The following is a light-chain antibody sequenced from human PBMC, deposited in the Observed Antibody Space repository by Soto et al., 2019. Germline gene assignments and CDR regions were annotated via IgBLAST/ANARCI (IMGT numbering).Light chain of an antibody. Sequence: DIQLTQSPSSLSASVGDRVTITCRASQSISSFLNWYQLKPRTAPKLLIFAASGLQSGVPSRFSGSGSGTDFTLTINSLQPEDFATYYCRQSYDTPITFGQGTRLEIK. J-gene: IGKJ5*01. CDR2: AAS. V-gene: IGKV1-39*01. CDR1: QSISSF. CDR3: RQSYDTPIT.